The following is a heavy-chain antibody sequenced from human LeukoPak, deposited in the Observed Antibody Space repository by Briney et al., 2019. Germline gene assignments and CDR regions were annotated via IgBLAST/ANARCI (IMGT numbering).Heavy chain of an antibody. CDR1: GGTFSSYA. J-gene: IGHJ4*02. V-gene: IGHV1-46*01. CDR3: ARDLSTSNGASSCDY. CDR2: INPSGGST. D-gene: IGHD2-2*01. Sequence: GSSVKVSCKASGGTFSSYAISWVRQAPGQGLEWMGIINPSGGSTSYAQKFQGRVTMTRDTSTSTVYMELSSLRSEDTAVYYCARDLSTSNGASSCDYWGQGTLVTVSS.